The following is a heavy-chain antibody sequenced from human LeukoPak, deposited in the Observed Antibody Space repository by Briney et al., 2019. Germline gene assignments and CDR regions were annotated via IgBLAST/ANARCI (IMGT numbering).Heavy chain of an antibody. Sequence: ASVEVSCKTSGGALGSYSISWVRQAPGQGLEWMGGIVPTFETANYAQKFQDRFTITADESTDTVYMELGSLTSEDTAVYYCARDRGHCDTSRCYINWFDPWGQGTLVIVSP. D-gene: IGHD2/OR15-2a*01. CDR3: ARDRGHCDTSRCYINWFDP. J-gene: IGHJ5*02. V-gene: IGHV1-69*13. CDR1: GGALGSYS. CDR2: IVPTFETA.